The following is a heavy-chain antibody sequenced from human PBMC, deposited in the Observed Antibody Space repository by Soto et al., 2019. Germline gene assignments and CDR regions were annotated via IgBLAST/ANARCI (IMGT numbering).Heavy chain of an antibody. CDR3: ARALPYNWNDVGSAFDI. D-gene: IGHD1-1*01. CDR1: GGTFSSYA. V-gene: IGHV1-69*12. CDR2: IIPIFGTA. Sequence: QVQLVQSGAEVKKPGSSVKVSCKASGGTFSSYAISWVRQAPGQGLEWMGGIIPIFGTANYAQKFQGRVTITEDESTGTAYMELGSLRSEDTAVYYCARALPYNWNDVGSAFDIWGQGTMVTVSS. J-gene: IGHJ3*02.